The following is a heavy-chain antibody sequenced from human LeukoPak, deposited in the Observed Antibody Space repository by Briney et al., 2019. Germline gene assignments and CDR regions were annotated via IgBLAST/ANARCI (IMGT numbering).Heavy chain of an antibody. CDR1: GGSISSTNW. CDR3: ARHPDNYYDSSGL. V-gene: IGHV4-4*02. CDR2: IYHSGSI. J-gene: IGHJ4*02. D-gene: IGHD3-22*01. Sequence: SETLSLTCAVFGGSISSTNWWSWVRQPPGKGLEWIGEIYHSGSINYNPSLKSRVTISVDKSKNQFSLRLSSVTAADTAVYYCARHPDNYYDSSGLWGQGTLVTVSS.